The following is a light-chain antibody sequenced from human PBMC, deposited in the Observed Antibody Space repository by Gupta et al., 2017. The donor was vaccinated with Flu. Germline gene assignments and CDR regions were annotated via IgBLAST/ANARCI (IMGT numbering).Light chain of an antibody. Sequence: LTWYQLQSGKAPKALIYGASSLVKGVPSRFSGSGAGTEFVLTIKTLQPDDFATYVCQHYKAYPPTFGGGT. J-gene: IGKJ4*01. CDR3: QHYKAYPPT. V-gene: IGKV1D-16*01. CDR2: GAS.